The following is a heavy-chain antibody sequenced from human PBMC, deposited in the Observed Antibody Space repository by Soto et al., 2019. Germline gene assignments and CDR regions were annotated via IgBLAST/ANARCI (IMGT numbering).Heavy chain of an antibody. CDR1: GFTFSSYS. V-gene: IGHV3-48*01. Sequence: GSLRLSCAASGFTFSSYSMNWVRQAPGKGLEWISYISGSGGSIYDADSVKGRFTISRDNAKNSLYLQMNSLRVEDTAVYYCARDLHYAFDIWGQGTMVTVSS. CDR2: ISGSGGSI. CDR3: ARDLHYAFDI. J-gene: IGHJ3*02.